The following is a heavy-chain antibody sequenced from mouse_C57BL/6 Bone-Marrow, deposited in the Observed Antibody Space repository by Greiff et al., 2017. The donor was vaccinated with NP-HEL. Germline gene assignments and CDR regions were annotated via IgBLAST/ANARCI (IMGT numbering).Heavy chain of an antibody. Sequence: EVQLVESGGGLVQPGGSLSLSCAASGFTFTDYYMSWVRQPPGKALEWLGFIRNTANGYTTEYSASVKGRFTISRDNSQSILYLQMNALRAEDSATYYCARYDKGDVWGTGTTVTVSS. CDR3: ARYDKGDV. V-gene: IGHV7-3*01. J-gene: IGHJ1*03. CDR1: GFTFTDYY. CDR2: IRNTANGYTT.